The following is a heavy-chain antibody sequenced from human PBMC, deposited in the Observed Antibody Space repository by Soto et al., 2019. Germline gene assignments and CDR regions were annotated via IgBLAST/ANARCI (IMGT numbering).Heavy chain of an antibody. CDR3: AGEKGTTGTNAFDI. Sequence: GGSLRLSCAASGFTFSSYWMSWVRQAPGKGLEWVANIKQDGSEKYYVDSVKGRFTISRDNAKNSLYLQMNSLRAEDTAVYYCAGEKGTTGTNAFDIWGQGTMVTVS. CDR1: GFTFSSYW. CDR2: IKQDGSEK. J-gene: IGHJ3*02. V-gene: IGHV3-7*03. D-gene: IGHD1-1*01.